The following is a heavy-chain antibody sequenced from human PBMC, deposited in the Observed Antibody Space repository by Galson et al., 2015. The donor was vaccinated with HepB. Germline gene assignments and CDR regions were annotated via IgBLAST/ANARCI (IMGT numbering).Heavy chain of an antibody. CDR1: GYTFPTYA. CDR2: INTDNGET. J-gene: IGHJ5*02. V-gene: IGHV1-3*04. Sequence: SVKVSCKASGYTFPTYAMHWVRQAPGQRLEWMGWINTDNGETKYSQIFQDRVTITRDTSANTAYLEVSSLRSEDTAVYYCATGGLYCTTTSCPTWFDPWGQGTLVTVSS. CDR3: ATGGLYCTTTSCPTWFDP. D-gene: IGHD2-2*01.